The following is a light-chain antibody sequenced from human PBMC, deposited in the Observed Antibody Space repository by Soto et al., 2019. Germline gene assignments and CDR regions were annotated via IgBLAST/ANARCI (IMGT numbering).Light chain of an antibody. CDR3: QQSYSTPRT. J-gene: IGKJ1*01. Sequence: DVQMTQSPSSLSASVGDRVTITCRASQSVISWLAWYQQNPGKAPKLLIYDASSLESGVPLRFSGSGSGTAFTLTISSLQPEDFATYYCQQSYSTPRTFGQGTKVDIK. CDR2: DAS. V-gene: IGKV1-39*01. CDR1: QSVISW.